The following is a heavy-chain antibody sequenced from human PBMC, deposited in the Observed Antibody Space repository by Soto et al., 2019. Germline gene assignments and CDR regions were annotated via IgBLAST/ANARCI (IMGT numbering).Heavy chain of an antibody. D-gene: IGHD3-10*01. Sequence: SETLSLTCTVSGGSISSVGYYWSWIRQHPGKGLEWMGYIYYSGSTYYNPSLKSRVAITVDTSKNHFSLKLSSVTAADTAVYYCARERTYYYGSGSYNWFDPWGQGTLVTVSS. CDR3: ARERTYYYGSGSYNWFDP. CDR2: IYYSGST. J-gene: IGHJ5*02. CDR1: GGSISSVGYY. V-gene: IGHV4-31*03.